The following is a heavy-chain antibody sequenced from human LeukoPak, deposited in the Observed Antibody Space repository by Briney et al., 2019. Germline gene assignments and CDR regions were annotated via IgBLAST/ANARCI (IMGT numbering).Heavy chain of an antibody. CDR2: IYSSGST. Sequence: SETLSLTCSVSGGSISDYYWSWIRQPAGRGLEWVGRIYSSGSTNYNPSLKSRVTMSVDTFENQFSLNLTSVTAADTAMYYCARDSNGDRAFDMWGQGTMVTVSP. CDR1: GGSISDYY. CDR3: ARDSNGDRAFDM. V-gene: IGHV4-4*07. D-gene: IGHD4-17*01. J-gene: IGHJ3*02.